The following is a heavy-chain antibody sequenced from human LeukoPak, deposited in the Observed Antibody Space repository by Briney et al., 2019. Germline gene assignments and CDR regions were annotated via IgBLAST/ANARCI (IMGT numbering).Heavy chain of an antibody. CDR2: IYYSGST. CDR3: ARSYYDFWSGYPNWYDP. D-gene: IGHD3-3*01. J-gene: IGHJ5*02. CDR1: GGSISSYY. V-gene: IGHV4-59*01. Sequence: SETLSLTCTVSGGSISSYYWSWIRQPPGKGLEWIGYIYYSGSTNYNPSLKSRVTISVDMSKNQFSLKLSSVTAADTAVYYCARSYYDFWSGYPNWYDPWGQGTLVTVSS.